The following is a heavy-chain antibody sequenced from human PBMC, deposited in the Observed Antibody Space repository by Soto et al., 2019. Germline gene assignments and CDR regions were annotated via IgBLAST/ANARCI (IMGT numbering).Heavy chain of an antibody. CDR2: IYHSGTT. J-gene: IGHJ5*02. D-gene: IGHD2-21*02. Sequence: SETLSLTCAVSGGSISSDDWWTWVRQTPGKGLEWIGEIYHSGTTNYNPSLMSRVTIAVDKAKSQFSLRLDSVTAADTAVYYCARSDCYGVCRGKWLDPWGQGLLVTVSS. CDR1: GGSISSDDW. CDR3: ARSDCYGVCRGKWLDP. V-gene: IGHV4-4*02.